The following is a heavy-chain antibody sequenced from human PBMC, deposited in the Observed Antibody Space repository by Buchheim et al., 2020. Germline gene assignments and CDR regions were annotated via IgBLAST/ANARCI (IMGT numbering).Heavy chain of an antibody. D-gene: IGHD1-1*01. CDR1: GFTFSDLW. Sequence: VQLVESGGGLVQPGGSLRLSCAASGFTFSDLWMHWVRQTPGKGLMWVSRINSDGSSTIYGESVKGRFTVSRDNANNTLYLQMNSLRAEDTGVYYCARDPLLNGGTLDYWGQGT. V-gene: IGHV3-74*01. J-gene: IGHJ4*02. CDR3: ARDPLLNGGTLDY. CDR2: INSDGSST.